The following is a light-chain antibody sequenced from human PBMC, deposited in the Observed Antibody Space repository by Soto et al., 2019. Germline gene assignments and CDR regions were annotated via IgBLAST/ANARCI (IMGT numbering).Light chain of an antibody. V-gene: IGKV1-5*01. J-gene: IGKJ1*01. CDR3: QQYENYWT. CDR2: DAS. CDR1: QSISSW. Sequence: DIQITQPPSTLSSTAGERFTITCRASQSISSWLAWYQHKPGKAPKLLIYDASNLDSGVPSRFSGSGSGTEFSLTISNLQPDDCATYYCQQYENYWTFGQGTKVDI.